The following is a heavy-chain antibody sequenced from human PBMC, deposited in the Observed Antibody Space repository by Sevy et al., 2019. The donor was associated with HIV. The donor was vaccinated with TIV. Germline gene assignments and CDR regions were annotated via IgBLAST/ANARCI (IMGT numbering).Heavy chain of an antibody. V-gene: IGHV3-33*01. J-gene: IGHJ6*02. CDR2: IRYDGSNK. Sequence: GGSLRLSCTASGFTFSNYGIHWVRQAPGKGLEWVAVIRYDGSNKYYQDSVKGRFTISRDNSKNTLYLQINSLRVEDTAVYYCARGGLRYCSSSSCYEGDYYYYGMDVWGQGTTVTVSS. D-gene: IGHD2-2*01. CDR1: GFTFSNYG. CDR3: ARGGLRYCSSSSCYEGDYYYYGMDV.